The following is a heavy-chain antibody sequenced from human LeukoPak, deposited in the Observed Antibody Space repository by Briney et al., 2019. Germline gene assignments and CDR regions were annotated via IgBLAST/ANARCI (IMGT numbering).Heavy chain of an antibody. D-gene: IGHD3-10*01. CDR2: ISSSSSYI. J-gene: IGHJ4*02. V-gene: IGHV3-21*01. Sequence: GGSLRLSCAASGFTFSSYSMNWVRQAPGKGLEWVSSISSSSSYIYYADSVKGRFTISRDNAKNSLYLQMNSLRAEDTAVYYCARDFPSRYGSGSYYSCDYWGQGTLVTVSS. CDR1: GFTFSSYS. CDR3: ARDFPSRYGSGSYYSCDY.